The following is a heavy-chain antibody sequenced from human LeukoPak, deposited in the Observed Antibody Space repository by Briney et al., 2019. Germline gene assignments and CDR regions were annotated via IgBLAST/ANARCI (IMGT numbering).Heavy chain of an antibody. Sequence: PSETLSLTCTVSGGSISSYYWTWVRQPPGKGLEWIGYIYYSGSTSYHPSLKSRVTILLDTSKNQFSLKLSSVTTADTAVYYCARRHSSGYFSQWGQGTLVTVSS. V-gene: IGHV4-59*01. D-gene: IGHD3-22*01. CDR2: IYYSGST. CDR1: GGSISSYY. J-gene: IGHJ4*02. CDR3: ARRHSSGYFSQ.